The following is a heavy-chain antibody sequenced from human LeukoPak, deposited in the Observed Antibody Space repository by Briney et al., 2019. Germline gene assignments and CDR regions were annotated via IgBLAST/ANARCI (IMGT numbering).Heavy chain of an antibody. Sequence: PGGSLRLSCAASGFTFRSHGMQWVHQGPGKGLEWVATISHDGSDIFYVESGKGRFTISRDNSKTTVYLQMTGLRTDDTGVYYCARVRDPFRWTRTLDHWGQGTRVIVSS. CDR1: GFTFRSHG. CDR3: ARVRDPFRWTRTLDH. V-gene: IGHV3-30*03. D-gene: IGHD4-23*01. J-gene: IGHJ4*02. CDR2: ISHDGSDI.